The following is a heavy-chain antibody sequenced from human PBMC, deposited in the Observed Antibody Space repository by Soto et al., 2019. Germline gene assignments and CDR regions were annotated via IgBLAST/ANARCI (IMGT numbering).Heavy chain of an antibody. CDR3: XXAXGPFDY. V-gene: IGHV1-18*01. Sequence: QVQLVQSGAEVKKPGASVKVSCKASGYTFTSYGISWVRQAPGQGLEWMGWISAYNGNTNYAQKLQGRVTMTTDTXXXXXXXXXXXXXXXXXXXXXXXXAXGPFDYWGQGTLVTVSS. CDR1: GYTFTSYG. CDR2: ISAYNGNT. J-gene: IGHJ4*02.